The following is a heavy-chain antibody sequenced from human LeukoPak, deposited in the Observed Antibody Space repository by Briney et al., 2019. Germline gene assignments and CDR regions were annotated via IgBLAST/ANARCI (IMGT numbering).Heavy chain of an antibody. CDR3: ARVPRSYYYYYYMDV. Sequence: PSETLSLTCAVSGGSISSGTYSWSWIRQPPGKGPEWIGHMYLSGSTYYNPSLKSRVTISVDTSKNQFSLELNSVTAADTAVYYCARVPRSYYYYYYMDVWGKGTTVTVSS. V-gene: IGHV4-30-2*01. CDR2: MYLSGST. J-gene: IGHJ6*03. CDR1: GGSISSGTYS.